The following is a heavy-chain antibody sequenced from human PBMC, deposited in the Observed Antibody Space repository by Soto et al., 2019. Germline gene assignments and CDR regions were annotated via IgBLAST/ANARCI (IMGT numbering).Heavy chain of an antibody. V-gene: IGHV3-23*01. J-gene: IGHJ5*02. Sequence: LRLSCGASGFSFSSYAMSWVRQAPGKGLEWVSSISPTVGRTSYADSVKGRFTISRDNFKNTLYLQMNSLKAEDTAVYYCAKGHSGYDLNWFDPWGQGTLVTVSS. D-gene: IGHD5-12*01. CDR3: AKGHSGYDLNWFDP. CDR1: GFSFSSYA. CDR2: ISPTVGRT.